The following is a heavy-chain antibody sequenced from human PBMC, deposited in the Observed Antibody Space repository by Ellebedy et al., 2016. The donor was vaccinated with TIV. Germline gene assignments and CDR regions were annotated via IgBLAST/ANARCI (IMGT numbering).Heavy chain of an antibody. CDR2: IYYSGST. CDR3: ARGIVLVLAANDWFDS. V-gene: IGHV4-31*03. D-gene: IGHD2-15*01. J-gene: IGHJ5*01. CDR1: GGSISSDNSY. Sequence: SETLSLXCTVSGGSISSDNSYWSWIRQHPGKGLEWIGYIYYSGSTYYNPSLQSRGTISVDTSKNQFSLKLRSVTAADTAVYYCARGIVLVLAANDWFDSWGQGTLVTVSS.